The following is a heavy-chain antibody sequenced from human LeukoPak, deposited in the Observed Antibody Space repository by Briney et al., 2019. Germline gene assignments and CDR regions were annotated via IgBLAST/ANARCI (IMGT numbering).Heavy chain of an antibody. Sequence: GESLKISCKGSGYSFTSYWIDWVRQMPGKGLEWMRIIYPGDSDTRYGPSFQGQVTISADKSISTAYLQWSSLKASDAAMYYCARGVAAAGTLDWFDPWGQGTLVTVSS. V-gene: IGHV5-51*01. CDR2: IYPGDSDT. D-gene: IGHD6-13*01. J-gene: IGHJ5*02. CDR1: GYSFTSYW. CDR3: ARGVAAAGTLDWFDP.